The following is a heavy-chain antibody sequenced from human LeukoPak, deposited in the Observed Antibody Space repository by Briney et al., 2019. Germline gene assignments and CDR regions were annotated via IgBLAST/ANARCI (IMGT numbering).Heavy chain of an antibody. J-gene: IGHJ6*03. D-gene: IGHD1-26*01. V-gene: IGHV3-30*18. CDR2: TSHDGSKK. Sequence: GGSLRLSCAASGFTFSSYDMHWVRQAPGKGLEWVAVTSHDGSKKYYADSVKGRFTTSRDNSQSTLYLQMNSLRIEDTAVYYCAKGIRRLVGTIPGMGRDHYMDVWGKGTTVTVSS. CDR1: GFTFSSYD. CDR3: AKGIRRLVGTIPGMGRDHYMDV.